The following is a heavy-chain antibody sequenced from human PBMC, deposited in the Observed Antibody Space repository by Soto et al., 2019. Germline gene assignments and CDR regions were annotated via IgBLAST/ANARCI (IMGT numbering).Heavy chain of an antibody. CDR3: VKDHCSYRPNWIDS. CDR1: GFTFSSYA. CDR2: LSGSGDTP. D-gene: IGHD5-18*01. V-gene: IGHV3-23*01. J-gene: IGHJ5*01. Sequence: EVQLLESGGGLVQPGGSLRLSCPASGFTFSSYAMSWVSQTPGKGLAWVSPLSGSGDTPYYADSVKGQFTIHRSNAKSRLYLQMKSLRAEDTVVYYCVKDHCSYRPNWIDSWGQGTMVTVSS.